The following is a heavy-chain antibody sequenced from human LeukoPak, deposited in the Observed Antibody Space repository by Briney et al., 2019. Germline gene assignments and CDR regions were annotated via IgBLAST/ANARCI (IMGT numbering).Heavy chain of an antibody. CDR2: IIPILGIA. Sequence: ASVKVSCKASGGTFSSYAISWVRQAPGQGLEWMGRIIPILGIANYAQKFQGRVTITADKSTSTAYMELSSLRSDDTAVYYCARDSHLFDYWGQGTLVTVSS. V-gene: IGHV1-69*04. CDR1: GGTFSSYA. J-gene: IGHJ4*02. CDR3: ARDSHLFDY.